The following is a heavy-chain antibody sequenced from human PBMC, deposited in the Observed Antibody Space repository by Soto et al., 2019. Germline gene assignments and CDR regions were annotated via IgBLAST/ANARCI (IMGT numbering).Heavy chain of an antibody. CDR3: ARHVNLPLAGTGFDS. Sequence: SEPLSLTCTVSDGSISTHYWSWIRQPPGKGLEWIGYIYYRGNTNYNPSLRSRVTMSIDTSQEQFSLKLNSVTATDTAVYYCARHVNLPLAGTGFDSSGRRPLVSGSS. J-gene: IGHJ4*02. V-gene: IGHV4-59*08. D-gene: IGHD6-19*01. CDR1: DGSISTHY. CDR2: IYYRGNT.